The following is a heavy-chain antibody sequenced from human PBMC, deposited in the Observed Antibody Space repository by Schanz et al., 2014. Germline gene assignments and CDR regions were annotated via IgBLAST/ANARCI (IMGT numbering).Heavy chain of an antibody. J-gene: IGHJ3*01. CDR3: ARGIPYCSSTSCSGLDAYDV. Sequence: QVQLVQSGAEVKKPGASVKVSCKASGYTFTTYYIHWVRQAPGQGLEWMGRIIPILGITNVAQTFQDRVTITADKSTSTAYMELRNVRYDDTAMYYCARGIPYCSSTSCSGLDAYDVWGQGTLVTVSS. D-gene: IGHD2-2*01. CDR2: IIPILGIT. V-gene: IGHV1-69*09. CDR1: GYTFTTYY.